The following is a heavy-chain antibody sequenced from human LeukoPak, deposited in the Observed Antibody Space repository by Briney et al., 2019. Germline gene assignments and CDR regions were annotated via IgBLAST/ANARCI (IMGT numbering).Heavy chain of an antibody. CDR3: AELGITTIGGV. CDR2: ISSSSSYI. V-gene: IGHV3-21*01. J-gene: IGHJ6*04. CDR1: GFTFSNYW. Sequence: GGSLRLSCAASGFTFSNYWMSWVRQAPGKGLEWVPSISSSSSYIYYADSVKGRFTISRDNAKNSLYLQMNSLRAEDTAVYYCAELGITTIGGVWGKGTTVTISS. D-gene: IGHD3-10*02.